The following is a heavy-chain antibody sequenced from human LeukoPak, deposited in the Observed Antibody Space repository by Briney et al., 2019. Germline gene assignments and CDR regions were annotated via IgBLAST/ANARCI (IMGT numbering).Heavy chain of an antibody. CDR3: ARMLLWFGEF. V-gene: IGHV4-39*01. CDR1: GGSISSSSYY. Sequence: SETLSLTCTVSGGSISSSSYYWGWIRQPPGKGLEWIGSIYYSGSTYYNPSLKSRVTISVDTSKNQFSLKLSSVTAADTAVYYCARMLLWFGEFWGQGTLVTVSS. CDR2: IYYSGST. D-gene: IGHD3-10*01. J-gene: IGHJ4*02.